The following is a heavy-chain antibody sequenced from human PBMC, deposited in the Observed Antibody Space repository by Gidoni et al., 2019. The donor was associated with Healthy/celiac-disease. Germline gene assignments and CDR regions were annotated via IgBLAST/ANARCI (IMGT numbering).Heavy chain of an antibody. Sequence: QLQLQESGPGLVKPSETLSLTCTVSGGSISSSSYYWGWIRQPPGKGLEWIGSIYYSGSTYYNPSLKSRVTISVDTSKNQFSLKLSSVTAADTAVYYCASWGLRLGELSPHARSDPWGQGTLVTVSS. CDR3: ASWGLRLGELSPHARSDP. CDR1: GGSISSSSYY. CDR2: IYYSGST. D-gene: IGHD3-16*02. J-gene: IGHJ5*02. V-gene: IGHV4-39*01.